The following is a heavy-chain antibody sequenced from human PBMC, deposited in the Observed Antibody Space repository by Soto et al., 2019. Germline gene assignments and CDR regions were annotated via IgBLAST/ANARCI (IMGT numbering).Heavy chain of an antibody. V-gene: IGHV4-61*01. CDR3: ARVELGYCSSTSCSPYYYGMDV. Sequence: KPSETLSLTCTVSGGSVSSGSYYWSWIRQPPGKGLEWIGYIYYSGSTNYNPSLKSRVTISVDTSKNQFSLKLSSVTAADTAVYYCARVELGYCSSTSCSPYYYGMDVWGQGTTVTVSS. CDR1: GGSVSSGSYY. CDR2: IYYSGST. D-gene: IGHD2-2*01. J-gene: IGHJ6*02.